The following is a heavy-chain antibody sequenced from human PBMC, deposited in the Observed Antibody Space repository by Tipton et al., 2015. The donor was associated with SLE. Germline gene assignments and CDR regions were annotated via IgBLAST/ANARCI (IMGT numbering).Heavy chain of an antibody. D-gene: IGHD3-22*01. Sequence: QLVQSGAEVKKPGESLKISCKGSGYNFATYWIGWVRQMPGKGLEWMGIIYPGDSDTRYSPSFQGQVTISADMAISTAYLQWSSLKASDTAMYYCARRVSRTTMIPTGGAFDIWGQGTMVTVSS. CDR3: ARRVSRTTMIPTGGAFDI. V-gene: IGHV5-51*03. CDR1: GYNFATYW. J-gene: IGHJ3*02. CDR2: IYPGDSDT.